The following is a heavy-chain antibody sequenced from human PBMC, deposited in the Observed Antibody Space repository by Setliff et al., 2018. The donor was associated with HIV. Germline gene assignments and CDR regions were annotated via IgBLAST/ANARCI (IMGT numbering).Heavy chain of an antibody. J-gene: IGHJ6*03. Sequence: GGSLRLSCAASGFTFSSYAMAWVRQAPGKGLEWVSAISGSGGSTYYADSVKGRFTISRDNSKNTLYLQMNSLRAEDTAVYYCAKNGQLLWFGELSYGYYYYMDVWGKGTTVTVSS. CDR1: GFTFSSYA. CDR3: AKNGQLLWFGELSYGYYYYMDV. V-gene: IGHV3-23*01. D-gene: IGHD3-10*01. CDR2: ISGSGGST.